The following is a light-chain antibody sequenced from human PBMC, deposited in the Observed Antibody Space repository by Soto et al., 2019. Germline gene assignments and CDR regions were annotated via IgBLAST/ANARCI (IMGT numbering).Light chain of an antibody. CDR2: C. CDR1: NIGSKS. CDR3: QVWDISSGHVV. V-gene: IGLV3-21*01. J-gene: IGLJ3*02. Sequence: SSELTQPPSVSVAPGKTASVACGGSNIGSKSVHWYQKKSGQAPVLVMYCDRPSGIPERFSGSNSGNTATLTISRVEAGDEADYYCQVWDISSGHVVFGGGTKLTVL.